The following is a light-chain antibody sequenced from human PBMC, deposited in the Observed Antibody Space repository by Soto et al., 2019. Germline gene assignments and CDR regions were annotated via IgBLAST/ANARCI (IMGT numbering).Light chain of an antibody. J-gene: IGLJ2*01. CDR2: EDN. CDR3: CSYARSSTFDVV. CDR1: SSDVGNYNL. Sequence: QSALTQPASVSGSPGQSITISCTGTSSDVGNYNLVSWFQQHPGKAPKLMIYEDNKRPSGVSNRFSGSKSGNTASLTISGLQAEDEADYYCCSYARSSTFDVVFGGGTQLTVL. V-gene: IGLV2-23*01.